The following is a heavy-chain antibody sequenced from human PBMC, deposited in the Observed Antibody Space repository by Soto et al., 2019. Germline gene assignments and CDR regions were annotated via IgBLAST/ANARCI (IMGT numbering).Heavy chain of an antibody. V-gene: IGHV4-31*03. CDR2: IYYSGST. CDR3: ASLVYATTNWFDP. J-gene: IGHJ5*02. D-gene: IGHD2-8*01. Sequence: PSETLSLTCTVSGGSISSGGYYWSWIRQHPGKGLEWIGYIYYSGSTYYNPPLKSRVTISVDTSKNQFSLKLSSVTAADTAVYYCASLVYATTNWFDPWGQGTLVTVSS. CDR1: GGSISSGGYY.